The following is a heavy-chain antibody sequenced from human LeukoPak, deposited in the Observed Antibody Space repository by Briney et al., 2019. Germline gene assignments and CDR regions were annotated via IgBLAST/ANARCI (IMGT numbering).Heavy chain of an antibody. J-gene: IGHJ4*02. CDR1: GFTFSSYS. D-gene: IGHD1-26*01. Sequence: PGGSLRLSCAASGFTFSSYSMNWVRQSPGKGLEWVSSISSSSSYIYYADSVKGRFTISRDNPKNSLYLHMNSLSPEDTAVYYSARPRGGGATTYFDYWGQGTLVTVSS. V-gene: IGHV3-21*01. CDR2: ISSSSSYI. CDR3: ARPRGGGATTYFDY.